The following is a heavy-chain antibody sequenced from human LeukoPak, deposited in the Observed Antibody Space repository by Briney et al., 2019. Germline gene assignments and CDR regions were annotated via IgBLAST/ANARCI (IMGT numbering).Heavy chain of an antibody. CDR2: IKQDGSEK. V-gene: IGHV3-7*01. J-gene: IGHJ6*02. CDR3: ARDPGRVYSYYGMDV. CDR1: GFTFSSYW. Sequence: GGSLRLSCAASGFTFSSYWMSWVRQAPGKGLEWVANIKQDGSEKYYVDSVKGRFTISRDNAKNSLYLQMNSLRAEDTAVYYCARDPGRVYSYYGMDVWGQGTTVTVSS.